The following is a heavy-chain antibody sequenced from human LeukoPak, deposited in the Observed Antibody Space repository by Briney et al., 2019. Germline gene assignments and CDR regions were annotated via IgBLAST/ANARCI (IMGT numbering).Heavy chain of an antibody. CDR2: ISWNSGSI. CDR1: GLTFDVYA. D-gene: IGHD6-19*01. V-gene: IGHV3-9*01. CDR3: AKDKETSSGWEGPLDY. Sequence: GRSLRLSCAASGLTFDVYAMHWVRQAPGKGLEWDSGISWNSGSIGYADSVKGRFTISRDNAKNSLYLQMNSLRAEDTALYYCAKDKETSSGWEGPLDYWGQGTLVTVSS. J-gene: IGHJ4*02.